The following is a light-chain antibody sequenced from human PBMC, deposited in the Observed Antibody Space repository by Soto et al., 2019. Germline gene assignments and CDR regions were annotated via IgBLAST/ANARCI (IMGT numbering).Light chain of an antibody. Sequence: QSALTQPPSASGTPGQTVTISCSGSGSNIGSNYVYWYQQLPGTAPKLLIYSNNQRPSGVPDRFSGSKSGTSASLAISGLQSEDEADYYCAAWDDSLNRYVFGTGTKVTVL. CDR3: AAWDDSLNRYV. J-gene: IGLJ1*01. V-gene: IGLV1-44*01. CDR2: SNN. CDR1: GSNIGSNY.